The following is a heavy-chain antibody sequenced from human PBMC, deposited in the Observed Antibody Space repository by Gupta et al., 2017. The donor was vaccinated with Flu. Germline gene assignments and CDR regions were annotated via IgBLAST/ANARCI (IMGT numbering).Heavy chain of an antibody. Sequence: QVQLVESGGGVVQPGRSLRLSCAASGFTFSSYGMHWVRQAPGKGLEWVAVISYDGSNKYYADSVKGRVTISRDNSKNTLYLQMNRLRAEDTAVYYCAKDRVEALYYYGMDVGGQGTTVTVSS. CDR1: GFTFSSYG. J-gene: IGHJ6*02. D-gene: IGHD2-15*01. V-gene: IGHV3-30*18. CDR3: AKDRVEALYYYGMDV. CDR2: ISYDGSNK.